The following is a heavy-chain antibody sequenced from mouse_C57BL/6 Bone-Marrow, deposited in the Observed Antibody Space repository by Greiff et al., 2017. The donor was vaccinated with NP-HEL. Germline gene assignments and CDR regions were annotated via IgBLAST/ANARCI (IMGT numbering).Heavy chain of an antibody. CDR2: IYPRSGNT. J-gene: IGHJ2*01. V-gene: IGHV1-81*01. D-gene: IGHD2-10*01. Sequence: VQRVESGAELARPGASVKLSCKASGYTFTSYGISWVKQRTGQGLEWIGEIYPRSGNTYYNEKFKGKATLTADKSSSTAYMELRRLTSEDSAVYFCARPLLLGLDYWGQGTTLTVSS. CDR1: GYTFTSYG. CDR3: ARPLLLGLDY.